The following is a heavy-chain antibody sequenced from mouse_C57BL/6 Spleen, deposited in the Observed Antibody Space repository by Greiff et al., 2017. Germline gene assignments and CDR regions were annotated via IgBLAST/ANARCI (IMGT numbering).Heavy chain of an antibody. D-gene: IGHD2-2*01. V-gene: IGHV1-19*01. CDR2: INPYNGGT. Sequence: VQLQQSGPVLVKPGASVKMSCKASGYTFTDYYMNWVKQSHGKSLEWIGVINPYNGGTSYNQKFKGKATLTVDKSSSTAYMELNSLTSEDSAVYYCARWLRDYAMDYWGQGTSVTVAS. CDR3: ARWLRDYAMDY. CDR1: GYTFTDYY. J-gene: IGHJ4*01.